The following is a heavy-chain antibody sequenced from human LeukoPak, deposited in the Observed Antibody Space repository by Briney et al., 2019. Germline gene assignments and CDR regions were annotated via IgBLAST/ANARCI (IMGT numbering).Heavy chain of an antibody. CDR3: AKKGYYDGSGYYMYYFDH. CDR2: SSYDESNT. V-gene: IGHV3-30*18. Sequence: GGSLRLSCAASRFSLRSYDMHWVRQAPGKGLEWLAVSSYDESNTYYTDSVKGRFTISRDNSKNTLYLQMNSLRPEDTAVYYCAKKGYYDGSGYYMYYFDHWGQGTLVTVSS. D-gene: IGHD3-22*01. CDR1: RFSLRSYD. J-gene: IGHJ4*02.